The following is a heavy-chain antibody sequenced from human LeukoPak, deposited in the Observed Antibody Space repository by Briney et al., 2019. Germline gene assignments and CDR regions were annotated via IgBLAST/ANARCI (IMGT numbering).Heavy chain of an antibody. CDR3: ARGSARDSSGYYYDPLDY. V-gene: IGHV3-21*01. J-gene: IGHJ4*02. Sequence: PGGSLRLSCAASGFTFSSYSMNWVRQAPGKGLDWVSSISSSSSYIYYADSVKGRFTISRVNAKNSLYLQMNSLRAEDTAVYYCARGSARDSSGYYYDPLDYWGQGTLVTVSS. CDR1: GFTFSSYS. CDR2: ISSSSSYI. D-gene: IGHD3-22*01.